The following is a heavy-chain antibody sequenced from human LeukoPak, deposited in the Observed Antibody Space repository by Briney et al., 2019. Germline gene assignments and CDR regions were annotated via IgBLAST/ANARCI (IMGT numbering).Heavy chain of an antibody. Sequence: PSETLSLTCTVSGDSISSGNYYWDWLRQPPGKGLEWIGTIFFTGNTYYNPSLKNRVTISVDTSKNQFSLKLSSVTAADTAVYYCARRIPGFFFDYWGQGTLVTVSS. J-gene: IGHJ4*02. D-gene: IGHD2-21*01. V-gene: IGHV4-39*01. CDR3: ARRIPGFFFDY. CDR1: GDSISSGNYY. CDR2: IFFTGNT.